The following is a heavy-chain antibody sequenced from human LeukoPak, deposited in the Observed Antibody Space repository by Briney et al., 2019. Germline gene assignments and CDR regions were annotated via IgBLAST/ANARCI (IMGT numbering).Heavy chain of an antibody. CDR1: GLTFSDYG. CDR2: IWNDGSKE. J-gene: IGHJ4*02. D-gene: IGHD3-10*01. CDR3: AKDAHQGSWSSGSLDY. V-gene: IGHV3-30*02. Sequence: GGSLRLSCVVSGLTFSDYGMHWVRQAPGKGLEWVAFIWNDGSKEYYADSVKGRFTISRDNSKNTLSLQMNRLRAEDTAVYYCAKDAHQGSWSSGSLDYWGQGSLVTVSS.